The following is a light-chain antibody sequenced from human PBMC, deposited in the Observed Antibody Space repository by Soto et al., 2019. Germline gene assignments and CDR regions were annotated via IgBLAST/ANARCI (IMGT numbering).Light chain of an antibody. Sequence: EMVLTQSPGSLSLSPGQRATLSCRASQSVDTTFVAWYQKKPGQAPRLLIYRASKRATGIPDRFSGSGSGTDFTLIISRLEPEYFAVYYCQQYMSSVTFCQGTKVEIK. CDR3: QQYMSSVT. V-gene: IGKV3-20*01. CDR2: RAS. J-gene: IGKJ1*01. CDR1: QSVDTTF.